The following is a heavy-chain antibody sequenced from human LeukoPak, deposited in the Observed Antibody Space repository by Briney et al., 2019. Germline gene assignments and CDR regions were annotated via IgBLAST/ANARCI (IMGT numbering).Heavy chain of an antibody. V-gene: IGHV3-72*01. CDR3: VRGLNSFDL. CDR2: SRIKADGYIT. J-gene: IGHJ4*02. CDR1: GFSFSDHY. Sequence: GGSLRLSCVVSGFSFSDHYLDWVRQAPGRGLEWVGRSRIKADGYITQYAASVKDRFTISRDESKDSLLLQMNSLKTEDTAIYYCVRGLNSFDLWGPGTPVTVSS.